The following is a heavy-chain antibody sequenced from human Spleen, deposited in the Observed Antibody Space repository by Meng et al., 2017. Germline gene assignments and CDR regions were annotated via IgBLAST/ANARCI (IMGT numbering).Heavy chain of an antibody. CDR2: TFYRSKWYY. D-gene: IGHD5-24*01. CDR3: ARDLPNVEMATIFRSYYYGMDV. V-gene: IGHV6-1*01. CDR1: GDSVSSNSAA. Sequence: SCAISGDSVSSNSAAWSWLRQSPSRGLEWLGRTFYRSKWYYDYAVSVESRIRINADTSKNQFSLHFNSVTPEDTAVYYCARDLPNVEMATIFRSYYYGMDVWGQGTTVTVSS. J-gene: IGHJ6*02.